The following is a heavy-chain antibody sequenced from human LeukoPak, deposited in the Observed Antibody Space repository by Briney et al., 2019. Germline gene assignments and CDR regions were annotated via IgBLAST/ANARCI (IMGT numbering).Heavy chain of an antibody. V-gene: IGHV4-4*07. J-gene: IGHJ3*02. CDR3: AKSGGSSSGSLGLWYSVI. D-gene: IGHD6-19*01. Sequence: TETLSLTCTLPGDSLSSYPWTWIRPPAGRGLEWIGHIYGSGSFKYNASLKSRVTMSIDTSKNQLSLKLNSVTAADTAVYYCAKSGGSSSGSLGLWYSVIWGQGTMVTVSS. CDR1: GDSLSSYP. CDR2: IYGSGSF.